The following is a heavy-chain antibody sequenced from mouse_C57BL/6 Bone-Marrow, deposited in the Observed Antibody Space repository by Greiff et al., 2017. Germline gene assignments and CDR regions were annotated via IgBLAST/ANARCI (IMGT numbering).Heavy chain of an antibody. CDR3: ARLWRGSGYYWFAY. Sequence: QVQLQQPGAELVRPGTSVKLSCKASSYTFTSYWMHWVKQRPGQGLEWIGVIDPSDSYTTYNQKFKGKATLTVDTSSCTAYMHLSSQTSEDSAVYYWARLWRGSGYYWFAYWGQGTLVTVSA. J-gene: IGHJ3*01. CDR2: IDPSDSYT. V-gene: IGHV1-59*01. D-gene: IGHD3-2*02. CDR1: SYTFTSYW.